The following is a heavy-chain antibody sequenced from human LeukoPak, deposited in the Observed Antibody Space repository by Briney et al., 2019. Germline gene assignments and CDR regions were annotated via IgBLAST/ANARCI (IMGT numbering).Heavy chain of an antibody. D-gene: IGHD2-2*01. CDR1: GFTFSNYP. V-gene: IGHV3-30-3*01. CDR2: ISYDGSDK. CDR3: AREYCDRTSCYGMDV. J-gene: IGHJ6*02. Sequence: PGGSLRLSCAASGFTFSNYPMSWVRQAPGKGLEWVAVISYDGSDKYYADSVKGRFTISRDNSKNTLYLQMNSLRVEDTAVYYCAREYCDRTSCYGMDVWGQGTTVTVSS.